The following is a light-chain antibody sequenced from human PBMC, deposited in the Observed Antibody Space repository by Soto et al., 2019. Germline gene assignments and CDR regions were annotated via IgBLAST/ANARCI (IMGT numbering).Light chain of an antibody. V-gene: IGLV2-14*01. Sequence: QSALTQPASVSGSPGQSITISCTGTSSDVGGYNYVSWYQQHPGKAPKPMIYEVSNRPSGVSNRSSGSKSGNTASLTISGLQAEDEADYYCSSYTSSSIDYVFGTGTKVTVL. CDR1: SSDVGGYNY. J-gene: IGLJ1*01. CDR3: SSYTSSSIDYV. CDR2: EVS.